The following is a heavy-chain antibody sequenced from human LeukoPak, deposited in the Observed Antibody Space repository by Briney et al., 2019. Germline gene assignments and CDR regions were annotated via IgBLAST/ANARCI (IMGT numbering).Heavy chain of an antibody. J-gene: IGHJ6*02. V-gene: IGHV1-69*04. CDR2: IIPILGIA. D-gene: IGHD3-10*01. CDR3: ERDQDYGSGSYGITYYYDGMDV. Sequence: SVKVSCKASGGTFSSYAISWVRQAPGQGLEWMGRIIPILGIANYAQKFQGRVTITADKSTSTAYMELSSLRSEDTAVYYCERDQDYGSGSYGITYYYDGMDVWGQGTTVTVSS. CDR1: GGTFSSYA.